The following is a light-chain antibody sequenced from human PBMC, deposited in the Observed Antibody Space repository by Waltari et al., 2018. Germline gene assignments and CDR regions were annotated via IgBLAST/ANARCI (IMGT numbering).Light chain of an antibody. CDR3: SSYAGRNNLV. CDR2: EVS. J-gene: IGLJ2*01. Sequence: QSALTQPPSASGSPGQSVPISCTGTSSDVGSYNYVSWYQQHPGKAPTLMIYEVSKRPSGVPDRFSGSKSGNTASLTVSGLQAEDETDYYCSSYAGRNNLVFGGGTKLTVL. CDR1: SSDVGSYNY. V-gene: IGLV2-8*01.